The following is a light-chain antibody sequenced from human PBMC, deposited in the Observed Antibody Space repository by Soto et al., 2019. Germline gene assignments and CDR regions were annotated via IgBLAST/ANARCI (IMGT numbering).Light chain of an antibody. J-gene: IGKJ2*01. V-gene: IGKV1-39*01. CDR3: QQSYKTPHT. CDR2: AAS. Sequence: DLLMTQSPSSLSASVGDRVTITCRASQGVSAYLLWYQQRQGTPPKLLIYAASNLVSGVPSRFSGSGSGTTFTLTISSLQPEDFATYYCQQSYKTPHTFGQGTKLETK. CDR1: QGVSAY.